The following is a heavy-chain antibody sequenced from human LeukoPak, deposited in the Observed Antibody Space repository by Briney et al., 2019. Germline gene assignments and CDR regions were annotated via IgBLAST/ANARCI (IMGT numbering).Heavy chain of an antibody. CDR2: IYYSGST. CDR1: GGSISSYY. V-gene: IGHV4-59*05. CDR3: ATLIRITIFGFDY. Sequence: SETLSLTCTVSGGSISSYYWSWIRQPAGKGLEWIGSIYYSGSTYYNPSLKSRATISVDTSKNQFSLKLSSVTAADTAVYYCATLIRITIFGFDYWGQGTLVTVSS. D-gene: IGHD3-3*01. J-gene: IGHJ4*02.